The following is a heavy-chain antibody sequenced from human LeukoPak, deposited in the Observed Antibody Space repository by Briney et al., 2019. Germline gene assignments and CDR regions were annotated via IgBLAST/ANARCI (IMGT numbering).Heavy chain of an antibody. V-gene: IGHV4-61*08. Sequence: SQTLSLTCTVSGGSISSGGYYWSWIRQPPGKGLEWFGYIYYSGSTNYNPSLKSRVTISVDTSKNQFSLKLSSVTAADTAVYYCARGRGSTSLTYGRYNWFDPWGQGTLVTVSS. CDR3: ARGRGSTSLTYGRYNWFDP. CDR2: IYYSGST. CDR1: GGSISSGGYY. J-gene: IGHJ5*02. D-gene: IGHD2-2*01.